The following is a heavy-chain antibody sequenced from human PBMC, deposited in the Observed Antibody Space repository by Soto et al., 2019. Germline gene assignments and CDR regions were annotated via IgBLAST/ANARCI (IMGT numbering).Heavy chain of an antibody. J-gene: IGHJ4*02. CDR1: GGSISSGGYY. V-gene: IGHV4-31*03. CDR3: ARVHLLRYFDWLLDY. D-gene: IGHD3-9*01. CDR2: IYYSGST. Sequence: SETLSLTCTVSGGSISSGGYYWSWIRQHPGKGLEWIGYIYYSGSTYYNPSLKSRVTISVDTSKNQFSLKLSSVTAADTAVYYCARVHLLRYFDWLLDYWGQGTLVTVSS.